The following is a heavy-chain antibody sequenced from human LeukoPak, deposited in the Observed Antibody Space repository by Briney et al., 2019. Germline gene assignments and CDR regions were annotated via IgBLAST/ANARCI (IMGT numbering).Heavy chain of an antibody. Sequence: GGSLRLSCAASGFTFSSYAMSWVRQAPGKGLEWVSAISGSGGSTYYADSVKGRFTISRDNSKNTLYLQMNSLRAEDTAVYYCAKDRDIYGDYIRGYFDYWGQGTLVTVSS. J-gene: IGHJ4*02. CDR3: AKDRDIYGDYIRGYFDY. CDR2: ISGSGGST. CDR1: GFTFSSYA. D-gene: IGHD4-17*01. V-gene: IGHV3-23*01.